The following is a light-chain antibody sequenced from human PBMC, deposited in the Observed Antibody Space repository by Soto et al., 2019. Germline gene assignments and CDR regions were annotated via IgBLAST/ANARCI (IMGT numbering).Light chain of an antibody. V-gene: IGKV1-39*01. CDR3: QRSHSSPLN. Sequence: IQMTQSPSSLSASVGDRVTITCRASQSISRNLNWYQQKPGKAPELLIYTASNLQSGVPSRFSGSGSGTDFALTISSLQPEDSAVYYCQRSHSSPLNFGGGTKVDIK. CDR2: TAS. CDR1: QSISRN. J-gene: IGKJ4*01.